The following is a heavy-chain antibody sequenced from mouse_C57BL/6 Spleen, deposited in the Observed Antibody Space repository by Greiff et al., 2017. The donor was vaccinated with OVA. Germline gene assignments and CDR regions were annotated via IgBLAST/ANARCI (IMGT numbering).Heavy chain of an antibody. J-gene: IGHJ2*01. CDR2: IYPRSGNT. D-gene: IGHD2-5*01. Sequence: VQRVESGAELARPGASVKLSCKASGYTFTSYGISWVKQRTGQGLEWIGEIYPRSGNTYYNEKFKGKATLTADKSSSTAYMELRSLTSEDSAVYFCARGDYSKRVYFDYWGQGTTLTVSS. V-gene: IGHV1-81*01. CDR1: GYTFTSYG. CDR3: ARGDYSKRVYFDY.